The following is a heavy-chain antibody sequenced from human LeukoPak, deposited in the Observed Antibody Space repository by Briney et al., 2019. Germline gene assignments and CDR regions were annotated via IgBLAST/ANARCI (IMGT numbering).Heavy chain of an antibody. CDR2: ISAYNGNT. V-gene: IGHV1-18*01. J-gene: IGHJ6*02. CDR1: GYTFTSYG. CDR3: ARVEVGYCSSTSCYAPAYYYYYGMDV. Sequence: GASVKVSCKASGYTFTSYGISWVRQAPGQGLEWMGWISAYNGNTNYAQKLQGRVTMTTDTSTSTAYMELRSLRSDDTAVYYCARVEVGYCSSTSCYAPAYYYYYGMDVWGQGSTVTVSS. D-gene: IGHD2-2*01.